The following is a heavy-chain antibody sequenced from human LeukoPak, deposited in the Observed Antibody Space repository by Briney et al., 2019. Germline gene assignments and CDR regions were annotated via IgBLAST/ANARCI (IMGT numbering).Heavy chain of an antibody. V-gene: IGHV1-69*13. D-gene: IGHD3-22*01. J-gene: IGHJ4*02. CDR1: RGTFSSYA. CDR3: ARGNSYYDSSGS. CDR2: IIPIFGTA. Sequence: ASVKVSCKASRGTFSSYATSWVRQAPGQGLEWMGGIIPIFGTANYAQKFQGRVTITADESTSTAYMELSSLRSEDTAVYYCARGNSYYDSSGSWGQGTLVTVSS.